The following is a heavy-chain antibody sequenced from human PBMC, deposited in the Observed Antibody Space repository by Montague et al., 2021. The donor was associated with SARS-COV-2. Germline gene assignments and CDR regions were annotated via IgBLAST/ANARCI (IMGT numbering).Heavy chain of an antibody. CDR1: GFTFSSYD. D-gene: IGHD3-22*01. CDR3: ARANYYDSSGYKSYYYGMDV. J-gene: IGHJ6*02. CDR2: IGTAGDT. V-gene: IGHV3-13*01. Sequence: SRRLSCAASGFTFSSYDMHWVRQATGKGLEWVSAIGTAGDTYYPGSVKGRFTISRENAKNSLYLQMNSLRAGDTAVYYCARANYYDSSGYKSYYYGMDVWGRGTTVTVSS.